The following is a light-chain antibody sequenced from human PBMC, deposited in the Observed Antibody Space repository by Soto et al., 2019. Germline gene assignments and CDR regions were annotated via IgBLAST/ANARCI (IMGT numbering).Light chain of an antibody. J-gene: IGLJ2*01. V-gene: IGLV6-57*01. Sequence: NFMLTQPQSVSESPGKTVTISCTRSSGSFASNYVRWYQQRPGSSPTTVIYEDNQRPSGVPDRFSGSIDSSSNSASLTISGLQTGDEADYYCQSYDSNNQGVVFGGGTKLTVL. CDR1: SGSFASNY. CDR2: EDN. CDR3: QSYDSNNQGVV.